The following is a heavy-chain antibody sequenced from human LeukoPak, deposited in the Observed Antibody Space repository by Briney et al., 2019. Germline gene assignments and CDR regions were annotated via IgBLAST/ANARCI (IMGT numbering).Heavy chain of an antibody. J-gene: IGHJ4*02. CDR3: ASQRKGGYSYGPDY. Sequence: SETLSLTCAVYGGPFSGYYWSWIRQPPGKGLEWIGEINHSGSTNYNPSLKSRVTISVDTSKNQFSLKLSSVTAADMAVYYCASQRKGGYSYGPDYWGQGTLVTVSS. D-gene: IGHD5-18*01. CDR2: INHSGST. V-gene: IGHV4-34*01. CDR1: GGPFSGYY.